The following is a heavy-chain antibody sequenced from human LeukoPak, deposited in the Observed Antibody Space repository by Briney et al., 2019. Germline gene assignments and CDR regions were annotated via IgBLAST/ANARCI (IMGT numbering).Heavy chain of an antibody. V-gene: IGHV4-59*01. J-gene: IGHJ4*02. D-gene: IGHD6-19*01. Sequence: SETLSLTCSVSGGSISSYYWSWIRQPPGKGLEWIGYIYYTGTTNYNPSLKRRVTISVDTSKNQFSLNMNSVTAADTAVYYCARAPRSAWYSFDYWGQGTLVTVSS. CDR2: IYYTGTT. CDR1: GGSISSYY. CDR3: ARAPRSAWYSFDY.